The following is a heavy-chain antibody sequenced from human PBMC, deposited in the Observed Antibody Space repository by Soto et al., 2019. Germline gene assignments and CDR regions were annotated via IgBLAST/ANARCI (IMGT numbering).Heavy chain of an antibody. CDR3: ARDTARAMVRIYYGMDV. J-gene: IGHJ6*02. CDR1: GFTFSSYG. V-gene: IGHV3-33*01. D-gene: IGHD3-10*01. Sequence: QVQLVESGGGVVQPGRSLRLSCAASGFTFSSYGMHWVRQAPGKGLEWVAVIWYDGSNKYSAHSVKGRFTISRDNSKNTLYLQMNSLRAEDTAVYYCARDTARAMVRIYYGMDVWGQGTTVTVSS. CDR2: IWYDGSNK.